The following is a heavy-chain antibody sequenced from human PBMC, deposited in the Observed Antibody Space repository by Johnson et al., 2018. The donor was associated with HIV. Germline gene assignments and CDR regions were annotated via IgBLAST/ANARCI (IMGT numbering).Heavy chain of an antibody. J-gene: IGHJ3*02. Sequence: VQLVESGGGVVQPGRSLRLSCAASGFTFSSYALHWVRQAPGKGLEWVAVIWYDGSNKYYADSVKGRFTISRDNGNNSLYLQMNSLRAEDAAVYYCTGRDLLRAFDIWGQGTMVTVSS. CDR2: IWYDGSNK. D-gene: IGHD2-15*01. CDR3: TGRDLLRAFDI. V-gene: IGHV3-30*04. CDR1: GFTFSSYA.